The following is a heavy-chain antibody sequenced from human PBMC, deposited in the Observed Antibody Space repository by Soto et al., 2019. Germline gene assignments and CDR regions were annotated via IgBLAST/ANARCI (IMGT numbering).Heavy chain of an antibody. J-gene: IGHJ4*02. CDR1: RYTFTDYY. D-gene: IGHD5-12*01. Sequence: QVQLVQSGAEVKKPGASVKVSCKASRYTFTDYYMHWVRQSPGQGLEWMGWIHPNSGVTKFPQKFQGRVIMIRDTSINTVYMELSRLTSDDTAVYYCARAGLTTLELATTYWGQGTLVTVSS. V-gene: IGHV1-2*02. CDR3: ARAGLTTLELATTY. CDR2: IHPNSGVT.